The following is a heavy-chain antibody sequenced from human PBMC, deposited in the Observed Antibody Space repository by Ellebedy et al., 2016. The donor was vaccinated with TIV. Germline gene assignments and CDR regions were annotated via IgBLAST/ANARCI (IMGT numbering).Heavy chain of an antibody. CDR3: ARRDSMIVVVTGAFDI. CDR1: GYMFSTYW. J-gene: IGHJ3*02. D-gene: IGHD3-22*01. Sequence: GESLKISCEGSGYMFSTYWIAWVRQMPGKGLEWMGIIYPGDSDTTHSPSFRGQVTMSVDKSINTVYLQWNSLKASDTAMYYCARRDSMIVVVTGAFDIWGQGTMVTVSS. CDR2: IYPGDSDT. V-gene: IGHV5-51*01.